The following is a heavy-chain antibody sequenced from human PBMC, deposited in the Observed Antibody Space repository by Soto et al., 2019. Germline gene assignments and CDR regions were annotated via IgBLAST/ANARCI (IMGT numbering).Heavy chain of an antibody. Sequence: RLSCAASGFTFSDYYMSWIRQAPGKGLEWVSYIGSSDNIIYYADSVKGRFTISRGNAKNSLYLQMNSLRAEDTAVYYCARDLGYYDSSGYFDYWGQGTLVTVSS. CDR3: ARDLGYYDSSGYFDY. CDR1: GFTFSDYY. CDR2: IGSSDNII. V-gene: IGHV3-11*01. D-gene: IGHD3-22*01. J-gene: IGHJ4*02.